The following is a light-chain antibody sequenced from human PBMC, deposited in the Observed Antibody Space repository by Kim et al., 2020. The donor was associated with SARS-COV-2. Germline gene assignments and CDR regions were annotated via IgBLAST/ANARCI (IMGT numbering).Light chain of an antibody. V-gene: IGLV2-14*03. Sequence: GQSITISCAGSSSDVGGYNFVSWYQHHPGKSPKLMIYDVSKRPSGVSPRFSGSKSANTASLTISGLQAEDEADYYCSSYTTSSTLVFGGGTQLTVL. CDR1: SSDVGGYNF. CDR3: SSYTTSSTLV. J-gene: IGLJ2*01. CDR2: DVS.